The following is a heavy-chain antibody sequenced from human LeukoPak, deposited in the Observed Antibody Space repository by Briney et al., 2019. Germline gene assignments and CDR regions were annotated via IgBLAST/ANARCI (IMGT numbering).Heavy chain of an antibody. CDR1: GGSISSYY. CDR2: IYYIGTT. CDR3: AREGIAVAGTTIYYYYYGMDV. D-gene: IGHD6-19*01. Sequence: WETLSLTCSVSGGSISSYYWSWIRQPPGKGLEWIGYIYYIGTTNYNPALKTRVTISVDTSKNQFSLKLSSVTAADTAVYYCAREGIAVAGTTIYYYYYGMDVWGQGTTVTVSS. V-gene: IGHV4-59*12. J-gene: IGHJ6*02.